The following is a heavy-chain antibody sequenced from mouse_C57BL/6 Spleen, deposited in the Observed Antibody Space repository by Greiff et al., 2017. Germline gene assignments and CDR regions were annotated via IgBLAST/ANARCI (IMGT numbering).Heavy chain of an antibody. Sequence: EVKVEESGGGLVQPGGSMKLSCAASGFTFSDAWMDWVRQSPEKGLEWVAEIRNKANNHATYYAESVKGRFTISRDESKSSVYLQMNSLRAEDTGIYDCTRLGLRHWFAYWGQGTLVTVSA. D-gene: IGHD2-4*01. CDR3: TRLGLRHWFAY. V-gene: IGHV6-6*01. CDR1: GFTFSDAW. J-gene: IGHJ3*01. CDR2: IRNKANNHAT.